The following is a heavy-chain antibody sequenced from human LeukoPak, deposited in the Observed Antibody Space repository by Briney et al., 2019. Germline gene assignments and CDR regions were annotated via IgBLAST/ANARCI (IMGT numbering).Heavy chain of an antibody. CDR1: GGSMSSYY. CDR3: ARGARAGYNLEPFDY. J-gene: IGHJ4*02. D-gene: IGHD5-24*01. CDR2: IYYSGST. V-gene: IGHV4-59*08. Sequence: SETLSLTCTVSGGSMSSYYCSWIRQPPPPGLERIGYIYYSGSTKYNPSLKSRVTISVDTSKSQFSLKLSSVTAADTAVYYCARGARAGYNLEPFDYWGQGTLVTVSS.